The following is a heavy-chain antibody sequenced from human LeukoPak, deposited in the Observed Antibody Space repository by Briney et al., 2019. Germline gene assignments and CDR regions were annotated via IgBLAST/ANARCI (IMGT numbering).Heavy chain of an antibody. J-gene: IGHJ6*02. V-gene: IGHV3-66*01. CDR1: GFTVRNNY. CDR3: ARARFCSSTSCYYYGMDV. Sequence: PGRSLRLSCAASGFTVRNNYMSWVRQAPGKGLEWVSVIYSGGSTYYADSVKGRFTISRDNSKNTLYLQMNSLRAEDTAVYYCARARFCSSTSCYYYGMDVWGQGTTVTVSS. D-gene: IGHD2-2*01. CDR2: IYSGGST.